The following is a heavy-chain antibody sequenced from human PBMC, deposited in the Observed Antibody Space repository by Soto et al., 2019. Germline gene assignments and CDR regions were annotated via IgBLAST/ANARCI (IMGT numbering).Heavy chain of an antibody. CDR2: IYYMGGS. J-gene: IGHJ4*02. CDR3: TRGGDPYKTGH. V-gene: IGHV4-59*02. D-gene: IGHD2-21*01. Sequence: SETLSLTCTVSGGSVTSYSWSWIRQPPGKGLQWIGYIYYMGGSYYDPSLKSRVTISVDTSKNQFSLKLTSVNTADTAIYYCTRGGDPYKTGHWGQGTLVTVSS. CDR1: GGSVTSYS.